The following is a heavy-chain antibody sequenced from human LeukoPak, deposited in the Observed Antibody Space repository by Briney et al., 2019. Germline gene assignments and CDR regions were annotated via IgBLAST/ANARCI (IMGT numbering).Heavy chain of an antibody. CDR2: MNPNSGNT. Sequence: GASVKVSCKASGYTFTSYDINWVRQATGQGLEWMGWMNPNSGNTGYAQKFQGRVTMTRNTSISTAYMELSSLRSEDTAVYYCARGDTGPYDCSGGSCYLRPYYYYGMDVWGQGTTVTVSS. CDR1: GYTFTSYD. D-gene: IGHD2-15*01. CDR3: ARGDTGPYDCSGGSCYLRPYYYYGMDV. V-gene: IGHV1-8*01. J-gene: IGHJ6*02.